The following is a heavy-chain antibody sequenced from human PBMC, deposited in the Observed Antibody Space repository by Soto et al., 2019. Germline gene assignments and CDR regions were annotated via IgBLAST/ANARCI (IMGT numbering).Heavy chain of an antibody. CDR3: ARVDIGYYDDSSGHTYFDY. Sequence: VQLVESGGGLVKPGGSLRLSCAASGFTFSSYAISWVRQAPGQGLEWMGGIIPIFGTANYAQKFQGRVTITADESTSTAYMELSSLRSEDTAVYYCARVDIGYYDDSSGHTYFDYWCQGPLVTVSS. D-gene: IGHD3-22*01. CDR2: IIPIFGTA. J-gene: IGHJ4*02. CDR1: GFTFSSYA. V-gene: IGHV1-69*01.